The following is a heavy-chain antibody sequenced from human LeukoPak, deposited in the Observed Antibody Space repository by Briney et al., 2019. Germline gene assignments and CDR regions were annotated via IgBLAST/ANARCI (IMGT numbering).Heavy chain of an antibody. J-gene: IGHJ4*02. CDR1: RFIFDNYG. D-gene: IGHD3-16*01. Sequence: PGGSLRLSCAASRFIFDNYGMTWVRQAPGKGLEWVSGISDDGYSTYYADSVKGRFTISRDNSKNPLYLHMSSLSVEDTAVFYRARVAPPLDDYIRGSFPYYFDYWGQGTPVTVSS. V-gene: IGHV3-23*01. CDR2: ISDDGYST. CDR3: ARVAPPLDDYIRGSFPYYFDY.